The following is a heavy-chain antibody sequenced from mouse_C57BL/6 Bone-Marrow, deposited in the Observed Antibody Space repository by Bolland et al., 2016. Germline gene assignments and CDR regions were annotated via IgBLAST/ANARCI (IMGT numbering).Heavy chain of an antibody. CDR3: ARGDCFDY. V-gene: IGHV1-52*01. J-gene: IGHJ3*01. Sequence: YNQKFKDKATLTVDKSSSTAYMQLSSLTSEDSAVYYCARGDCFDYWGQGTLV.